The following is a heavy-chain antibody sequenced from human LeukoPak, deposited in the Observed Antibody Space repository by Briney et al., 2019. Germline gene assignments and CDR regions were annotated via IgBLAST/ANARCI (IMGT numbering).Heavy chain of an antibody. CDR2: IIPIFGTA. V-gene: IGHV1-69*06. D-gene: IGHD3-16*02. J-gene: IGHJ4*02. Sequence: GASVKVSCKASGGTFSSYAISWVRQAPGQGLEWMGGIIPIFGTANYARKFQGRVTITADKSTSTAYMELSSLRSEDTVVYYCARDPLRLGELSTYWGQGTLVTVSS. CDR3: ARDPLRLGELSTY. CDR1: GGTFSSYA.